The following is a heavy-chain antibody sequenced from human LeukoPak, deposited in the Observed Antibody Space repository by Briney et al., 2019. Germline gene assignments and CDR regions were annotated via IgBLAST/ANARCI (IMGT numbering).Heavy chain of an antibody. D-gene: IGHD4-17*01. CDR2: ISAYNGNT. V-gene: IGHV1-18*01. J-gene: IGHJ4*02. CDR1: GYTFTSYG. Sequence: ALVKVSCKASGYTFTSYGISWVRQAPGQGLEWMGWISAYNGNTNYAQKLQGRVTMTTDTSTSTAYMELRSLRSDDTAVYYCARDLGPYGDPGAYFDYWGQGTLVTVSS. CDR3: ARDLGPYGDPGAYFDY.